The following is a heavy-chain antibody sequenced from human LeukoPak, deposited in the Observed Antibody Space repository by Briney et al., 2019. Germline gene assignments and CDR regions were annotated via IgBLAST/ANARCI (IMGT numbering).Heavy chain of an antibody. CDR3: ALGGSWFGP. D-gene: IGHD3-16*01. V-gene: IGHV4-59*01. CDR1: GDSIGSYY. CDR2: ISDTGST. Sequence: RSSETLSLTCTVSGDSIGSYYWSWIRQPPGKGLEWIGYISDTGSTDYNPSLKSRVTISVDTSTNQFSLEMTSVTAADTAVYYCALGGSWFGPWGQGTPLTVSS. J-gene: IGHJ5*02.